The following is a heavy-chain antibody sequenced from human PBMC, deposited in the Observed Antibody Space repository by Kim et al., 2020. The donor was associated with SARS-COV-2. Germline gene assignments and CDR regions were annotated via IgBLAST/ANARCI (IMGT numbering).Heavy chain of an antibody. Sequence: GESLKISCQGFGYSFTNYWIAWVRQRPGEGLEWMGIIYPRDSHTIYSPSFQGQVTISVDKSTNTAYLQWTSLKASVSAMYYCASPTYYGSIIYLGRDIWGQGTMVTVSS. J-gene: IGHJ3*02. D-gene: IGHD2-21*01. CDR3: ASPTYYGSIIYLGRDI. V-gene: IGHV5-51*01. CDR1: GYSFTNYW. CDR2: IYPRDSHT.